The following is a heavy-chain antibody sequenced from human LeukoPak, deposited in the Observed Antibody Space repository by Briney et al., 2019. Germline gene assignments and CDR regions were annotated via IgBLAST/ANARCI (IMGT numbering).Heavy chain of an antibody. CDR2: IIPILGIA. Sequence: GASVKVSCKASGGTFSSYAISRVRQAPGQGLEWMGRIIPILGIANYAQKFQGRVTITADKSTSTAYMELSSLRSDDTAVYFCARAIVVAADFDYWGQGTLVTVSS. J-gene: IGHJ4*02. V-gene: IGHV1-69*04. D-gene: IGHD6-19*01. CDR3: ARAIVVAADFDY. CDR1: GGTFSSYA.